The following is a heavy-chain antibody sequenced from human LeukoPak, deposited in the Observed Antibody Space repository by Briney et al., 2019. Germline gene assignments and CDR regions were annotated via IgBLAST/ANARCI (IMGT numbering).Heavy chain of an antibody. Sequence: PSETLSLTCAVSGGSISSSNWWSWVRQPPGKGLEWIGEISHSGSTNYNPSLKSRVTISVDKSKNQFSLTLSSVTAADTAVYYCAREAIFGATYYFDYWGQGTLVTVSS. D-gene: IGHD3-3*01. CDR2: ISHSGST. CDR1: GGSISSSNW. V-gene: IGHV4-4*02. CDR3: AREAIFGATYYFDY. J-gene: IGHJ4*02.